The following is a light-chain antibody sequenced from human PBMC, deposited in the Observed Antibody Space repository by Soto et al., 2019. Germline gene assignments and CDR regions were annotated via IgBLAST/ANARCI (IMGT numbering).Light chain of an antibody. J-gene: IGLJ1*01. CDR1: SSVVGGYNY. V-gene: IGLV2-14*01. Sequence: QSALTQPASVSGSPGQSITISCTGTSSVVGGYNYVSWYQQHPGKAPKLMIYDVSNRPSGVSNRFSGSKSGNTASLTISGLQAEDEADYYCSSYTSSSTLGVFGTGTKVTV. CDR2: DVS. CDR3: SSYTSSSTLGV.